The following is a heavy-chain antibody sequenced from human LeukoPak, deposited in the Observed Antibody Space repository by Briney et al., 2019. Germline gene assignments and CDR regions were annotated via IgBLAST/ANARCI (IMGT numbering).Heavy chain of an antibody. J-gene: IGHJ4*02. Sequence: ETLSLTCTVSGGSISSSSYYWGWIRQPPGKGLEWVSYISSSSSTIYYADSVKGRFTISRDNAKNSLYLQMNSLRAEDTAVYYCAREGLFGDYVWGGSPPFDYWGQGTLVTVSS. D-gene: IGHD3-16*01. CDR2: ISSSSSTI. CDR3: AREGLFGDYVWGGSPPFDY. CDR1: GGSISSSS. V-gene: IGHV3-48*01.